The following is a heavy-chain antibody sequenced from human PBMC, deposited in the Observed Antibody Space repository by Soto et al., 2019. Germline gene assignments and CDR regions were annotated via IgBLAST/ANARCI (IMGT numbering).Heavy chain of an antibody. CDR2: ISNSGDTI. CDR3: ADPVPAPSHYDNYDMEV. D-gene: IGHD2-2*01. CDR1: GFTFSYYT. Sequence: EVQLLESGGGLVQPGGSLRLSCVASGFTFSYYTMSWVRQAPGKGLEWVSGISNSGDTIYYADSVKGRFTISRDILKTRLYLRMNSLRADDTAVYYCADPVPAPSHYDNYDMEVGCQGTTVTVSS. V-gene: IGHV3-23*01. J-gene: IGHJ6*02.